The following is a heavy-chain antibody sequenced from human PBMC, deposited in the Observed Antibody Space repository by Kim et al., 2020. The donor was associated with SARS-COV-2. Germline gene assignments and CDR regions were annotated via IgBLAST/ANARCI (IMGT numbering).Heavy chain of an antibody. J-gene: IGHJ6*02. CDR3: AKDLSERQHYGSYYNYQYGMDV. CDR2: ISHDGSNE. D-gene: IGHD3-10*01. CDR1: GFTFSTYA. V-gene: IGHV3-30*18. Sequence: GGSLRLSCGASGFTFSTYAMHWVRQAPGKGLQWVALISHDGSNEYYAASVKGRFTISRDNSKNTLYLQMDSLRVEDTAVYYCAKDLSERQHYGSYYNYQYGMDVWGQGTTVTVSS.